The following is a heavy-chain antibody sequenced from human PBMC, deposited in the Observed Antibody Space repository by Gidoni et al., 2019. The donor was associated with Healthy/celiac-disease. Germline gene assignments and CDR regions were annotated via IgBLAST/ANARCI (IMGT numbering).Heavy chain of an antibody. D-gene: IGHD1-26*01. J-gene: IGHJ4*02. Sequence: QKFKGRVTITADESTSTAYMELSSLRSEDTAVYYCASTSGSYYDGRTFDYWGQGTLVTVSS. V-gene: IGHV1-69*01. CDR3: ASTSGSYYDGRTFDY.